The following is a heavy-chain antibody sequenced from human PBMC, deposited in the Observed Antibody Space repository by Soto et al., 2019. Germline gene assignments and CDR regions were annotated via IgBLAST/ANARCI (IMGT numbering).Heavy chain of an antibody. Sequence: SGPTLVNPTQTLTLTCTFSGFSLSTSGMRVSWIRQPPGKALEWLARIDWDDDKFYSTSLKTKLTISKDTSKNQVVLTMTNMDPVDTATYYCAHSRSGVVVPAALHYYYYGMDVWGQGTTVTV. J-gene: IGHJ6*02. CDR3: AHSRSGVVVPAALHYYYYGMDV. V-gene: IGHV2-70*12. CDR2: IDWDDDK. D-gene: IGHD2-2*01. CDR1: GFSLSTSGMR.